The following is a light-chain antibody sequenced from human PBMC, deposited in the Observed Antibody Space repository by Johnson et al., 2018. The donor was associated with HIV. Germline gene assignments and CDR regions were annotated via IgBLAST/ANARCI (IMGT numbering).Light chain of an antibody. J-gene: IGLJ1*01. CDR1: SSNIGNNS. V-gene: IGLV1-51*02. Sequence: QSVLTQPPSVSAAPGQKVTISCSGSSSNIGNNSVSWYQQLPGTAPKLLIYENNKRPSGIPDRFSGSKSGTSATLGITGLPTGDEADYYCGTWDSSLSAYVFGTGTMVTVL. CDR2: ENN. CDR3: GTWDSSLSAYV.